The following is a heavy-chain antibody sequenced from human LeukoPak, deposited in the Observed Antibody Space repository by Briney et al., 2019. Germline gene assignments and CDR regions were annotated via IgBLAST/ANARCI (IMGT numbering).Heavy chain of an antibody. V-gene: IGHV3-30*02. D-gene: IGHD2-2*01. CDR1: GFTFSSYG. J-gene: IGHJ4*02. CDR2: IGYDGNNK. CDR3: ARDWYHAIDY. Sequence: GGSLRLSCAASGFTFSSYGMHWVRQAPGKGLEWVAFIGYDGNNKYYPDSVKGRFTISRDISKNTLYLQMNSLRAEDTAVYYCARDWYHAIDYWGQGTLVTVSS.